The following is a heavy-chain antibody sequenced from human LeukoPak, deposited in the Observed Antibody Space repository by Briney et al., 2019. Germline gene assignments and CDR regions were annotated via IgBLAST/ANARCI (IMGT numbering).Heavy chain of an antibody. Sequence: SETLSLTCTVSGXSISNYSGSWIRQPPGKGLEWIGYISYSGGTNYNPSLKSRVTISVDTSKNQFSLKLRSVTATDTAVYYCARAFSGSYFDYWGQGTLVTISS. CDR2: ISYSGGT. CDR1: GXSISNYS. V-gene: IGHV4-59*01. D-gene: IGHD1-26*01. J-gene: IGHJ4*02. CDR3: ARAFSGSYFDY.